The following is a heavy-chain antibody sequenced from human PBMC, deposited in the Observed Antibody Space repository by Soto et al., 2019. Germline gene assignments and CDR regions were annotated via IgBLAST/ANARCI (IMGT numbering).Heavy chain of an antibody. V-gene: IGHV3-15*07. J-gene: IGHJ5*02. Sequence: EVQLVESGGGLVKPGGSLRLGCEVSGFTVGCAWMNWLRQAPGKGLVWVGRIKSKVDGGTTDYAEPVKGRFTISIDDSKNTLCLQMETLKAEDTAVYYCTSATQGALTEEMGRSWGQGNLVTVSS. CDR2: IKSKVDGGTT. CDR1: GFTVGCAW. CDR3: TSATQGALTEEMGRS. D-gene: IGHD2-21*02.